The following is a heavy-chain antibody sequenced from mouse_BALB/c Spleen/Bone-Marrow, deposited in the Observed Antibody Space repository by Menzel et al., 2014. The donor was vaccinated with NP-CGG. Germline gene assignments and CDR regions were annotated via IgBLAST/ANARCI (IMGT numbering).Heavy chain of an antibody. D-gene: IGHD2-14*01. CDR2: INPYNDGT. J-gene: IGHJ3*01. V-gene: IGHV1-14*01. CDR1: GYTFTSYV. Sequence: EVKLMESGPELVKPGASVKMSCKASGYTFTSYVMHWVKQKPGQGLEWIGYINPYNDGTKYNEKFKGKATLTSDESSSTAYMELSSLTSEDSAVYYCARGGRYDGAWFAYWGQGTLVTVSA. CDR3: ARGGRYDGAWFAY.